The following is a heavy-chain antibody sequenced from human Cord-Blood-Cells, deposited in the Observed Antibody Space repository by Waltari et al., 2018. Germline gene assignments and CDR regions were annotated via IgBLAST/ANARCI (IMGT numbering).Heavy chain of an antibody. CDR2: TYYRSKWYN. CDR1: GARVSSTSAS. D-gene: IGHD2-2*01. J-gene: IGHJ4*02. CDR3: ARSLVVVPAAIDY. V-gene: IGHV6-1*01. Sequence: QVQLQQSGPGLVKPSQTLPPTCPIPGARVSSTSASWHWIWQSPSRGLEWLGRTYYRSKWYNDYAVSVKSRITINPDTSKNQFSLQLNSVTPEDTAVYYCARSLVVVPAAIDYWGQGTLVTVSS.